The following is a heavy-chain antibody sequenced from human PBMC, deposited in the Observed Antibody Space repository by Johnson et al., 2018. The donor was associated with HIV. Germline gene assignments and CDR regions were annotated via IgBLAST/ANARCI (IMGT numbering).Heavy chain of an antibody. Sequence: EVQLVESGGGLVQPGGSLRLSCAASGFIFSSYWMSWVSQAPGKGLEWVANINQDESEKYYVDSVKGRFTISRDNAKNSLYLQMNSLRAEDTAVYYCARDSGGKYYIMDAFDIWGQGTLVTVSS. D-gene: IGHD1-26*01. V-gene: IGHV3-7*01. CDR3: ARDSGGKYYIMDAFDI. J-gene: IGHJ3*02. CDR1: GFIFSSYW. CDR2: INQDESEK.